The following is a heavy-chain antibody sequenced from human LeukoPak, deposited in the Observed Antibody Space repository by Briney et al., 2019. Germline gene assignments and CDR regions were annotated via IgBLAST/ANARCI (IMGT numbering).Heavy chain of an antibody. Sequence: SGGSLRLSCAASGFTFSSYWMHWVRQAPGKGLVWVSSINSDGSSTSYADSVKGRFTISRDNAKNTLYLQMNSLRAEDTAVYYCARAPKGKDGYNSMKVEYYFDYWGQGTLVTVSS. D-gene: IGHD5-24*01. V-gene: IGHV3-74*01. CDR2: INSDGSST. J-gene: IGHJ4*02. CDR3: ARAPKGKDGYNSMKVEYYFDY. CDR1: GFTFSSYW.